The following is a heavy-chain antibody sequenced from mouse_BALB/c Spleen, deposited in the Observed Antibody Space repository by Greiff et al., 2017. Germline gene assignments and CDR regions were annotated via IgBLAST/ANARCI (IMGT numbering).Heavy chain of an antibody. CDR1: GYSITSDYA. V-gene: IGHV3-2*02. D-gene: IGHD1-1*01. J-gene: IGHJ4*01. CDR3: ARRDYYGSSYDAMDY. CDR2: ISYSGST. Sequence: EVQLQESGPGLVKPSQSLSLTCTVTGYSITSDYAWNWIRQFPGNKLEWMGYISYSGSTSYNPSLKSRISITRDTSKNQFFLQLNSVTTEDTATYYCARRDYYGSSYDAMDYWGQGTSVTVSS.